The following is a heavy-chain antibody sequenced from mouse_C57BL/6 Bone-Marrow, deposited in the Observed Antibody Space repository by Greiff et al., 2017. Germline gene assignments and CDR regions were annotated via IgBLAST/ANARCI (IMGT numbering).Heavy chain of an antibody. CDR3: ARSDSSGYVRAWFAY. V-gene: IGHV7-3*01. Sequence: EVQLQESGGGLVQPGGSLSLSCAASGFTFTDYYMSWVRQPPGKALEWLGFIRNKANGYTTEYSASVKGRFTISRDNSQSILYLQMNALRAEDSATYYCARSDSSGYVRAWFAYWGQGTLDTVSA. CDR1: GFTFTDYY. CDR2: IRNKANGYTT. D-gene: IGHD3-2*02. J-gene: IGHJ3*01.